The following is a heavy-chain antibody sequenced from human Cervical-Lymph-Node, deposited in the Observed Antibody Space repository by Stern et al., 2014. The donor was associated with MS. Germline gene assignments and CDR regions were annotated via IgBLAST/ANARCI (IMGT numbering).Heavy chain of an antibody. CDR1: GYTFTTYY. J-gene: IGHJ4*02. D-gene: IGHD3-16*01. CDR3: ARGVSYGGNFFDF. CDR2: ISPGSGST. V-gene: IGHV1-46*01. Sequence: VQLVQSGADMKKPGASVKVSCKASGYTFTTYYINWVRQAPGEGLQWMGSISPGSGSTNYAQNFQGRVTMTSDTSTSTVYLELSRLRSDDTALYFCARGVSYGGNFFDFWGQGTLVTVSS.